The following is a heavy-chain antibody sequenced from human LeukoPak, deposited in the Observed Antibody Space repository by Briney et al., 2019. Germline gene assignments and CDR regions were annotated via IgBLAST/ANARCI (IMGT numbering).Heavy chain of an antibody. V-gene: IGHV3-23*01. D-gene: IGHD4-17*01. CDR1: GFTFTTYG. J-gene: IGHJ3*02. CDR3: AKDTVTTFWQGAFDI. Sequence: GGSLRLSCAASGFTFTTYGMSWVRQAPGKGPEWVSSICGSGDTTYYADSVKGRFTISRDNSKNTLYLQMNSLRAEDTAIYYCAKDTVTTFWQGAFDIWGQGTMVTVSS. CDR2: ICGSGDTT.